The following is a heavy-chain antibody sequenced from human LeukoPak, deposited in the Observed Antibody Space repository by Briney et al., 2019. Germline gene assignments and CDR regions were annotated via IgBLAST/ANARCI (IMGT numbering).Heavy chain of an antibody. J-gene: IGHJ5*02. CDR3: ARDLPTGDGTGYSSSWYEGDWFDP. CDR2: IIPIFGTA. Sequence: GASVKVSCKASGGTFSSYAISWVRQAPGQGLEWMGGIIPIFGTANYAQKFQGRVTITADKSTSTAYMELSSLRSEDTAVYYCARDLPTGDGTGYSSSWYEGDWFDPWGQGTLVTVSS. V-gene: IGHV1-69*06. CDR1: GGTFSSYA. D-gene: IGHD6-13*01.